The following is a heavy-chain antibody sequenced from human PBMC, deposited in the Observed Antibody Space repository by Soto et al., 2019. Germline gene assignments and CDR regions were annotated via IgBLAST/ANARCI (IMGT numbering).Heavy chain of an antibody. V-gene: IGHV4-39*01. CDR1: GGSISSSSYY. Sequence: SETLSLTCTVSGGSISSSSYYWGWIRQPPGKGLEWIGSIYYSGSTYYNPSLKSRVTISVGTSKNQFSLKLSSVTAADTAVYYCARLLRCSGGSCYPTDPTWYYGMDVWGQGTTVTVSS. CDR2: IYYSGST. D-gene: IGHD2-15*01. CDR3: ARLLRCSGGSCYPTDPTWYYGMDV. J-gene: IGHJ6*02.